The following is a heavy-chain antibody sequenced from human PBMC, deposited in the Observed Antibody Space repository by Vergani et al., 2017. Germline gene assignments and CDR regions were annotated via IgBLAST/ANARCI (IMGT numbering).Heavy chain of an antibody. CDR3: ARHLLVLGAFDI. CDR1: GFTFSSYW. V-gene: IGHV3-7*01. J-gene: IGHJ3*02. CDR2: IKQDGSEK. D-gene: IGHD6-13*01. Sequence: VQLVQSGAEVKKPGSSVKVSCAASGFTFSSYWMSWVRQAPGKGLEWVANIKQDGSEKYYVDSVKGRFTISRDNAKNSLYLQMNSLRAEDTAVYYCARHLLVLGAFDIWGQGTMVTVSS.